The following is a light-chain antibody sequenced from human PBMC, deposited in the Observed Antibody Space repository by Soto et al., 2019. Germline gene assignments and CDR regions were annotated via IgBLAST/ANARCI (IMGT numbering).Light chain of an antibody. Sequence: EIVMTQSPATLSVSPGERATLSCRASESVSSYLAWYQQKPGLPPRLLIYETSNRVTGIPARFSGSGSGTDFTLTISRVQPEDFATYYCQQYETYLKTFGQGTKEDI. CDR1: ESVSSY. CDR3: QQYETYLKT. V-gene: IGKV3D-15*01. CDR2: ETS. J-gene: IGKJ1*01.